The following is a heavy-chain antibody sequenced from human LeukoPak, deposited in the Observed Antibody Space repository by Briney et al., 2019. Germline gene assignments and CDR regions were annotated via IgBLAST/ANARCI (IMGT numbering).Heavy chain of an antibody. V-gene: IGHV3-74*01. CDR1: GFTFSSYW. J-gene: IGHJ4*02. Sequence: PGGSLRLSCAASGFTFSSYWMHWVRQAPGKGLVWVSRINSDGSSTSYADSVKGRFTISRDNAKNTFYLQMNSLRVEDTAMYYCAKDGSGYFYTFDYWGQGTLVTASS. D-gene: IGHD3-22*01. CDR2: INSDGSST. CDR3: AKDGSGYFYTFDY.